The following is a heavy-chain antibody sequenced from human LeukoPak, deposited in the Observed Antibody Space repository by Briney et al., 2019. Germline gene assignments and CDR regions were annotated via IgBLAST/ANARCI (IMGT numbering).Heavy chain of an antibody. J-gene: IGHJ4*02. Sequence: PGGSLRLSCAGSGFTFSSYAMNWVRQAPGKGLEWVSAISGSGGSTYYADSVKGRFTISRDNSKNTLYLQMNSLRAEDTAVYYCAKGLKPAMASRSNYFDYWGQGTLVTVSS. CDR1: GFTFSSYA. CDR2: ISGSGGST. CDR3: AKGLKPAMASRSNYFDY. D-gene: IGHD2-8*01. V-gene: IGHV3-23*01.